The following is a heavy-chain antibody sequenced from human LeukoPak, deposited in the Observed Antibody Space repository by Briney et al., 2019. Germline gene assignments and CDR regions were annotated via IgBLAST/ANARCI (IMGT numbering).Heavy chain of an antibody. V-gene: IGHV4-39*01. D-gene: IGHD6-13*01. J-gene: IGHJ4*02. CDR1: GGSISSSSYY. CDR3: ASSGSSWYEGDFDY. Sequence: SEILSLTCTVSGGSISSSSYYWGWIRQPPGKGLEWIGSIYYSGSTYYSPSLKSRVTISVDTSKNQFSLKLSSVTAADTAVYYCASSGSSWYEGDFDYWGQGTLVTVSS. CDR2: IYYSGST.